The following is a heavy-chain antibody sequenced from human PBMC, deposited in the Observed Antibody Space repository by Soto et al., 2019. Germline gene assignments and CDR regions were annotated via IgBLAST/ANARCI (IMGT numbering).Heavy chain of an antibody. CDR1: GGSISRAGYF. Sequence: SETLSLTCTVSGGSISRAGYFWSWIRQHPEKGLEWIGYIYYSGSTYYNPSLQSRVTISVDTSKNQFSLKLSSVTAADTAVYYCARGALVPAATDGMDVWGQGTTVTVSS. CDR3: ARGALVPAATDGMDV. V-gene: IGHV4-31*03. J-gene: IGHJ6*02. CDR2: IYYSGST. D-gene: IGHD2-2*01.